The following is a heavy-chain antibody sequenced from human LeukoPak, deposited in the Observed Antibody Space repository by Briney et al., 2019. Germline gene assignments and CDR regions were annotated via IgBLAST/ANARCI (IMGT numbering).Heavy chain of an antibody. CDR1: GYTFTSYG. CDR2: ISAYNGNT. D-gene: IGHD3-9*01. J-gene: IGHJ4*02. Sequence: GASVKASCKASGYTFTSYGISWVRQAPGQGLEWMGWISAYNGNTNYAQKLQGRVTMTTDTSTSTAYMELRSLRSDDTAVYYCARDKSPTYYDILTGYYTPENVFDYWGQGTLVTVSS. V-gene: IGHV1-18*01. CDR3: ARDKSPTYYDILTGYYTPENVFDY.